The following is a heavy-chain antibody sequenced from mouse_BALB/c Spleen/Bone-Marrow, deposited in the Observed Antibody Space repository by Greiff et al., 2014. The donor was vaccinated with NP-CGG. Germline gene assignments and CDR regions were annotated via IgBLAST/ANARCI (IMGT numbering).Heavy chain of an antibody. Sequence: EVQLVESGAELVKPGASVKLSCTASGFNIKDSYMHWVKQRPEQGLEWIGRIDPANGNTKYDPKFQGKATITADTSSNTAYLQLSSVTSEDSAVYCCTPYYYGRWFTYWGQGTLVTVSA. J-gene: IGHJ3*01. V-gene: IGHV14-3*02. D-gene: IGHD1-1*01. CDR2: IDPANGNT. CDR1: GFNIKDSY. CDR3: TPYYYGRWFTY.